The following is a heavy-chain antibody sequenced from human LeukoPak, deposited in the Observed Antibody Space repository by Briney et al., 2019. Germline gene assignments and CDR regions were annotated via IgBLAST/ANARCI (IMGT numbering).Heavy chain of an antibody. CDR1: GFTFSSYE. D-gene: IGHD5-18*01. CDR2: ISSSGSTI. V-gene: IGHV3-48*03. CDR3: VEGGAARFDY. Sequence: GGSLRLSCAASGFTFSSYEMNWVRQAPGKGLEWVSYISSSGSTIYYADSVKGRFTISRDNSKNTLYLQMNSLRAEDTAVYYCVEGGAARFDYWGQGTLVAVSS. J-gene: IGHJ4*02.